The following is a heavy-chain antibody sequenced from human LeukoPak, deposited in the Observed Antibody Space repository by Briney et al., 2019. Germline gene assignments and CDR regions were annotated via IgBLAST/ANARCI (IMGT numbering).Heavy chain of an antibody. CDR2: IKQDGSEK. V-gene: IGHV3-7*03. Sequence: PGGSLRLSCAASGFTFSSYWMSWVRQAPGKGLEWVANIKQDGSEKYYVDSVKGRFTISRDNAKNSLYLQMNSLRAEDTAVYYCARGLEYYYDSSGYYIVVKYFQHWGQGTLVTVSS. CDR3: ARGLEYYYDSSGYYIVVKYFQH. CDR1: GFTFSSYW. D-gene: IGHD3-22*01. J-gene: IGHJ1*01.